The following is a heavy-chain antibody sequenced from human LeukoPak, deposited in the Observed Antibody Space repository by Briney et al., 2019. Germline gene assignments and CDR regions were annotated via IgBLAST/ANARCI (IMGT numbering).Heavy chain of an antibody. D-gene: IGHD3-22*01. Sequence: GGSLRLSCAASGFTLSSHEMNWVRQAPGKGLEWVSYITGSGDTIYYADSVKGRFTISRDNAKNSLYLQMNNLRAEDTAVYYCARESFGNYDRRARYFDYWGQGTLVTVSS. J-gene: IGHJ4*02. CDR1: GFTLSSHE. CDR2: ITGSGDTI. V-gene: IGHV3-48*03. CDR3: ARESFGNYDRRARYFDY.